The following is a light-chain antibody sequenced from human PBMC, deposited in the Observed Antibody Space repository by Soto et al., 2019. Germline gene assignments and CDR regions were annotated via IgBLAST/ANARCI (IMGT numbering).Light chain of an antibody. CDR3: QQYDNLLALT. CDR2: DAS. CDR1: QDISKY. J-gene: IGKJ4*01. V-gene: IGKV1-33*01. Sequence: DIQMTQSPSSLSASVGDRVTIACQASQDISKYLNWYQFRPGQAPKLLIYDASNLETGVPSRFRGSGSGTHFTLTIISLQPEDVATHYCQQYDNLLALTFGGGTKVQIK.